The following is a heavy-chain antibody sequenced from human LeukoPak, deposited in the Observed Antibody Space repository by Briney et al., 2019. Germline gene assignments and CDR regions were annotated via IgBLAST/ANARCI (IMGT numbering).Heavy chain of an antibody. CDR3: AAHDTSGYYSGY. J-gene: IGHJ4*02. V-gene: IGHV4-30-2*01. Sequence: SETLSLTCTVSGGSISSGGYYWSWIRQPPGKGLEWIGYIYHSGSTYYNPSLKSRVTISVDRSKNQFSLNLSSVTAADTAVYYCAAHDTSGYYSGYWGQGTLVTVSS. D-gene: IGHD3-22*01. CDR2: IYHSGST. CDR1: GGSISSGGYY.